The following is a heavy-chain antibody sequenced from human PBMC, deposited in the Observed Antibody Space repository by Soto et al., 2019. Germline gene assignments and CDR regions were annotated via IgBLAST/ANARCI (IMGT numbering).Heavy chain of an antibody. CDR3: AKDLLLTTITTVGD. V-gene: IGHV3-30*18. D-gene: IGHD4-17*01. J-gene: IGHJ4*02. Sequence: QVQLVESGGGVVQPGRSLRRSCAASGFIFSTYGMHWVRQAPGKGLEWLSVISYDGNNKYYADSVKGRFTISRDNSKNTLWLQMDSLRTEDTAVYYCAKDLLLTTITTVGDWGQGTLVTVSS. CDR1: GFIFSTYG. CDR2: ISYDGNNK.